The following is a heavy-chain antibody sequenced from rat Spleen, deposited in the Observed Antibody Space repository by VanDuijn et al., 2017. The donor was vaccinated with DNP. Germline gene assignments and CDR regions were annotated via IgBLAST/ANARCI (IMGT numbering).Heavy chain of an antibody. D-gene: IGHD1-12*02. CDR1: GFSLTSYH. J-gene: IGHJ3*01. Sequence: QVQLKESGPGLVQPSQTLSLTCTVSGFSLTSYHVHWVRQPPGKGLEWMGRIQSGGSTDYNSALKSRLSISRDTSKSQVFLKMNSVPTEDTAMYFCARWDYDGWFAYWGQGTLVTVSS. CDR2: IQSGGST. V-gene: IGHV2-27*01. CDR3: ARWDYDGWFAY.